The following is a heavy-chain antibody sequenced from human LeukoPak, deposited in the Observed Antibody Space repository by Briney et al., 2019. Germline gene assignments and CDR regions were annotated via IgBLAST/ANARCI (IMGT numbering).Heavy chain of an antibody. CDR2: IIPIFGTA. CDR3: ASSPSGRDSSGYYYGNYYYYMDV. Sequence: GASVKVSCKASGYTFTNYGISWVRQAPGQGLEWMGGIIPIFGTANYAQKFQGRVTITADESTSTAYMELSSLRSEDTAVYYCASSPSGRDSSGYYYGNYYYYMDVWGKGTTVTISS. V-gene: IGHV1-69*13. CDR1: GYTFTNYG. J-gene: IGHJ6*03. D-gene: IGHD3-22*01.